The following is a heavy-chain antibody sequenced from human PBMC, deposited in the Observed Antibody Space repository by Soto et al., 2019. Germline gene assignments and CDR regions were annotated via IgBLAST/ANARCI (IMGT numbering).Heavy chain of an antibody. CDR2: ISGSGGST. J-gene: IGHJ6*02. CDR1: GFTFSSYA. CDR3: AKPISGGIAAAAHYCYYGMDV. V-gene: IGHV3-23*01. Sequence: GGSLRLSCAASGFTFSSYAMSWVRQAPGKGLEWVSAISGSGGSTYYADSVKGRFTISRDNSKNTLYLQMNSLRAEDTAVYYCAKPISGGIAAAAHYCYYGMDVWGQGTTVTVSS. D-gene: IGHD6-13*01.